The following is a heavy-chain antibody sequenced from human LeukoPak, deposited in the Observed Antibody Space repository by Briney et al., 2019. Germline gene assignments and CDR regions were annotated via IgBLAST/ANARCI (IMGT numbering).Heavy chain of an antibody. J-gene: IGHJ3*02. V-gene: IGHV4-30-2*01. CDR3: ARVPVAVGYCSGGSCRDAFDI. CDR2: IYHSGST. D-gene: IGHD2-15*01. Sequence: SQTLSLTCAVSGGSISSGGYSWSWIRQPPGKGLEWIGYIYHSGSTYYNPSLKSRVTISVDRSKNQFSLKLSSVTAADTAVYYCARVPVAVGYCSGGSCRDAFDIWGQGTMVTVS. CDR1: GGSISSGGYS.